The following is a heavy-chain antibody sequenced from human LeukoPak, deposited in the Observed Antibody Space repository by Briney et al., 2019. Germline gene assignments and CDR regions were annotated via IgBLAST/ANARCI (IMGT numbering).Heavy chain of an antibody. J-gene: IGHJ6*03. Sequence: SQTLSLTCTVSGGSISSGSYYWSWIRQPAGKGLEWIGRIYTSGSTNYNPSLKSRVTMAEDTSKNQFSLKLSSVTAADTAVYYCARIPYYYYYMDVWGKGTTVTVSS. CDR3: ARIPYYYYYMDV. CDR1: GGSISSGSYY. V-gene: IGHV4-61*02. CDR2: IYTSGST.